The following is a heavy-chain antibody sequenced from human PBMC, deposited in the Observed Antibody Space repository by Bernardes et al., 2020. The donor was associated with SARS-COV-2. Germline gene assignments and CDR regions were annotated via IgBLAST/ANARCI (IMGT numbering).Heavy chain of an antibody. Sequence: SETLSLTFSVSWYYISAYSFRWFRQPPGKGLDLIVSLYYTGSTNYNPSLQSRVTISVDTSKNQFSLKLSSVTAADTAVYYCARGFDYWGQGILVTVSS. J-gene: IGHJ4*02. CDR1: WYYISAYS. CDR2: LYYTGST. V-gene: IGHV4-59*01. CDR3: ARGFDY.